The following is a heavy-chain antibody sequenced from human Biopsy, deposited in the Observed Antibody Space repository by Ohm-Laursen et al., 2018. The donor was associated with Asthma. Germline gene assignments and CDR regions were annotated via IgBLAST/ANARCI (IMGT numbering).Heavy chain of an antibody. J-gene: IGHJ5*01. CDR3: AREDGWCRGGRCVSWFDS. D-gene: IGHD2-15*01. Sequence: VTLSLTCTVSGGSMSSSSYYWGWIRQAPGKGLEWVSYINYKSSSIYYADSVKGRFTVSRDNARNSLFLQMNSLRDEDAAVYYCAREDGWCRGGRCVSWFDSWGQGTLVTVSS. CDR2: INYKSSSI. CDR1: GGSMSSSSYY. V-gene: IGHV3-48*02.